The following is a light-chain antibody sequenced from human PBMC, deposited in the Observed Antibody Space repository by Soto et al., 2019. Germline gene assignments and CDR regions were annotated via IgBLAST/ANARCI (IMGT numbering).Light chain of an antibody. V-gene: IGLV3-1*01. CDR2: QDS. CDR1: MLGDIF. CDR3: QAWDSTCGVV. Sequence: SYELTQPPSVSVSPGQTASITCSGDMLGDIFVSWDQQKPGQSPLLVIYQDSTRPSGIPGRFSGSNSGNTATLTISETQTIDEADYYCQAWDSTCGVVLGGGTKLTVL. J-gene: IGLJ3*02.